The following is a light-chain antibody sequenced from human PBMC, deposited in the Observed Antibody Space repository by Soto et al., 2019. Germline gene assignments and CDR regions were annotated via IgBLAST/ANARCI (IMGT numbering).Light chain of an antibody. CDR3: ATWDDSLNVV. CDR1: SSNIGSNT. V-gene: IGLV1-44*01. Sequence: QSVLTQPPSASGTPGQRVTISCSGSSSNIGSNTVNWYQQLPGTAPKLLMYTNNERPSGVPDRFSGSKSGTSASLAISGLQSEDEADYYCATWDDSLNVVFGGGTKLTV. J-gene: IGLJ2*01. CDR2: TNN.